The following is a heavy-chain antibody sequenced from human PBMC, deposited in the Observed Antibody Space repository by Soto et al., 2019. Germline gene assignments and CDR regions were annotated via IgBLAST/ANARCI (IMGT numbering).Heavy chain of an antibody. V-gene: IGHV4-39*02. D-gene: IGHD3-16*01. CDR2: VXYRGIHY. Sequence: PSXTRSLTCTVSGGSIHSNSNYWGWIRQPPGKGLEXTGSVXYRGIHYYYNXXLKSRVTXXIDKYKNHFSLRMRYVTAADTAVYYCVNQLGSFKFWGQGILVTSPQ. CDR1: GGSIHSNSNY. CDR3: VNQLGSFKF. J-gene: IGHJ4*02.